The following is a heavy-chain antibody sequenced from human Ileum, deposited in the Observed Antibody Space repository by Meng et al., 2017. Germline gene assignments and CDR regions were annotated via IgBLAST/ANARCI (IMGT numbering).Heavy chain of an antibody. CDR2: MKQDGGVK. CDR1: GFTFSSDW. Sequence: GESLKISCVASGFTFSSDWMSWVRQAPGKGLELVANMKQDGGVKNYVDSVKGRFIISRDNAKNSLYLQMNSLRDEDTAVYYCARDPGYGVFDIWGQGTVVTVSS. CDR3: ARDPGYGVFDI. V-gene: IGHV3-7*01. J-gene: IGHJ3*02. D-gene: IGHD5-18*01.